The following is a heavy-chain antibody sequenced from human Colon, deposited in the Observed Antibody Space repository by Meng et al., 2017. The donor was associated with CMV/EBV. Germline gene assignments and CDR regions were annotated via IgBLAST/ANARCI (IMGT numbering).Heavy chain of an antibody. CDR3: ARGRGGSFSHYYYGMDV. V-gene: IGHV1-8*01. CDR1: YTFTSYD. J-gene: IGHJ6*02. CDR2: MNPNSGNT. Sequence: YTFTSYDINWVRQATGQGLEWMGWMNPNSGNTGYAQKFQGRVTMTRNTSISTAYMELSSLRSEDTAVYYCARGRGGSFSHYYYGMDVWGQGTTVTVSS. D-gene: IGHD2-15*01.